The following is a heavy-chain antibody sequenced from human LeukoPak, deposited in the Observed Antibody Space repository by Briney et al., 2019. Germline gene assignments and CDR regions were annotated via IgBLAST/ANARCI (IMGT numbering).Heavy chain of an antibody. J-gene: IGHJ4*02. D-gene: IGHD2-2*01. Sequence: PSETLSLTCPVSGGSISSGSYYWSWIRQPAGKGLEWIGRVYTSGSTNYNPSLKSRVTISVGTSKNQFSLKLSSVTAADTAVYYCARLYCSSTSCYLDYWGQGTLVTVSS. CDR2: VYTSGST. CDR3: ARLYCSSTSCYLDY. CDR1: GGSISSGSYY. V-gene: IGHV4-61*02.